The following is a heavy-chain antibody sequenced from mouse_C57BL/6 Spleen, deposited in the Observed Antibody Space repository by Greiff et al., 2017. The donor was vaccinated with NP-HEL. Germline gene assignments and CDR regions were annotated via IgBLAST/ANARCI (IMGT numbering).Heavy chain of an antibody. CDR1: GYTFTSYW. CDR3: GATVVDYFDY. V-gene: IGHV1-7*01. Sequence: QVQLQQSGAALAKPGASVKLSCKASGYTFTSYWMHWVKQRPGQGLEWIGYINPSSGYTKYNQKFKDKATLTADKSSSTAYMQLSSLTYEDSAVYYCGATVVDYFDYWGQGTTLTVSS. D-gene: IGHD1-1*01. CDR2: INPSSGYT. J-gene: IGHJ2*01.